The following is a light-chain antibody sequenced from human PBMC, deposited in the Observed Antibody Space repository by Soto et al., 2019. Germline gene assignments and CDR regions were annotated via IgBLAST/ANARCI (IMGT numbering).Light chain of an antibody. J-gene: IGKJ3*01. V-gene: IGKV3-20*01. CDR2: GAS. CDR3: QQYGTPLFT. CDR1: QSVTNNF. Sequence: SVLTHSAGTLSLSPGERATLSCGASQSVTNNFLAWYQQKPGQAPRLLIYGASSRATGVPDRFSGSGSGTDFTLTISRLEPGDFAVYYCQQYGTPLFTFGPGTKVDIK.